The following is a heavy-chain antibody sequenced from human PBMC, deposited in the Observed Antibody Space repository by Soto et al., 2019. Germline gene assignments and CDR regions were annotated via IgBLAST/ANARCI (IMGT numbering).Heavy chain of an antibody. CDR1: GGSISSSNW. V-gene: IGHV4-4*02. D-gene: IGHD1-26*01. CDR2: IYHSGST. CDR3: ARDLAVGATYGWSDP. Sequence: PSETLSLTCAVSGGSISSSNWWSWVRQPPGKGLEWIGEIYHSGSTNYNPSLKSRVTISVDKSKNQFSLKLSSVTAADTAVYYCARDLAVGATYGWSDPWGQGTLVTVSS. J-gene: IGHJ5*02.